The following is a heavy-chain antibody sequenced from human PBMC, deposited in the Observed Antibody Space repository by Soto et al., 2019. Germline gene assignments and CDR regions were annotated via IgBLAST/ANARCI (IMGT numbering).Heavy chain of an antibody. CDR3: ARDRGYGSGSYVPWFDP. V-gene: IGHV1-69*13. J-gene: IGHJ5*02. CDR2: IIPIFGTA. D-gene: IGHD3-10*01. Sequence: VASVKVSCKASGGTFSSYAISWVRQAPGQGLEWMGGIIPIFGTANYAQKFQGRVTITADESTSTAYMELSSLRSEDTAVYYCARDRGYGSGSYVPWFDPWGQGTLVTVSS. CDR1: GGTFSSYA.